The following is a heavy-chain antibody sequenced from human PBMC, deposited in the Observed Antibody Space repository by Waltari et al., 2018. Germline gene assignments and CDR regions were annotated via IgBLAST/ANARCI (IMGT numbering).Heavy chain of an antibody. V-gene: IGHV1-69*08. J-gene: IGHJ6*02. Sequence: QVQLVQSGAEVKKPGSSVKVSCKASGGTFSSYTISWVRQAPGQGLEWMGSLIPILGIANYAQKIQGRGTITADKTTSTAYMELSSLRSEDTAVYYCARDGYSSGWYNYYYGMDVWGQGTTVTVSS. CDR3: ARDGYSSGWYNYYYGMDV. D-gene: IGHD6-19*01. CDR1: GGTFSSYT. CDR2: LIPILGIA.